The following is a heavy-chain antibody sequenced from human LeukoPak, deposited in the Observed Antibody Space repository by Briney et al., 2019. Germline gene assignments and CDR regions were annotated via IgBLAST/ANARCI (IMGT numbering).Heavy chain of an antibody. Sequence: SETLSLTSTVSGGSISSYYWSWIRQPAGKGLEWIGRIYTSGSTNYNPSLKSRVTMSVDTSKNQFSLKLSSVTAADTAVYYCARGSWWEPTSMFDYWGQGTLVTVSS. CDR1: GGSISSYY. D-gene: IGHD1-26*01. V-gene: IGHV4-4*07. J-gene: IGHJ4*02. CDR2: IYTSGST. CDR3: ARGSWWEPTSMFDY.